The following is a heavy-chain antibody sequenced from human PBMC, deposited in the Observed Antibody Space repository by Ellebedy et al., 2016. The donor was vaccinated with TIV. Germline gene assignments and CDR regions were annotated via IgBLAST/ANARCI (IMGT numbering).Heavy chain of an antibody. Sequence: GGSLRLSCAASGFTFDDYAMHWVRQAPGKGLEWVSGISWNSGSIGYADSVKGRFSISRDNAKNSLYVQMNSLRDEDTAVYYCARDQWLGRAYYFDSWGQGTLVTVSS. CDR3: ARDQWLGRAYYFDS. CDR2: ISWNSGSI. V-gene: IGHV3-9*01. D-gene: IGHD6-19*01. J-gene: IGHJ4*02. CDR1: GFTFDDYA.